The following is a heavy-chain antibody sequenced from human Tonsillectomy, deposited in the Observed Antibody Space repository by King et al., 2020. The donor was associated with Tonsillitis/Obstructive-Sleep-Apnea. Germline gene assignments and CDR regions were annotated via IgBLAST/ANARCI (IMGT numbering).Heavy chain of an antibody. V-gene: IGHV4-34*01. CDR2: IDHSGST. D-gene: IGHD1-14*01. CDR3: ARGTPETAFDI. Sequence: VQLQQWGAGLLKPSETLSLPCAVYGGSFSGYYWTWIRQSPGKGLEWIGEIDHSGSTNDNPSLKSRVTMSVDTSKNQFSLKLRSVTAADTAVYYCARGTPETAFDIWGQGTMVTVSS. CDR1: GGSFSGYY. J-gene: IGHJ3*02.